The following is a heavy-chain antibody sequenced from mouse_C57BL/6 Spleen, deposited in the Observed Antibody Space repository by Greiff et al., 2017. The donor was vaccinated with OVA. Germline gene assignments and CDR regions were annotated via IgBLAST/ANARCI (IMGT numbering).Heavy chain of an antibody. CDR3: ARKGDYSNYFDY. D-gene: IGHD2-5*01. J-gene: IGHJ2*01. Sequence: VQLQQSGPELVKPGASVKISSKASGYAFSSSWMNWVKQRPGKGLEWIGRIYPGDGDTNYNGKFKGKATLTADKSSSTAYMQLSSLTSEDSAVYFCARKGDYSNYFDYWGEGTTLTVSS. CDR1: GYAFSSSW. CDR2: IYPGDGDT. V-gene: IGHV1-82*01.